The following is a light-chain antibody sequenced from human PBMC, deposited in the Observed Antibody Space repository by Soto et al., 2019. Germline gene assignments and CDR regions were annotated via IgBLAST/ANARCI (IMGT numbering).Light chain of an antibody. J-gene: IGLJ2*01. CDR3: TSYVGSNILV. CDR1: SSDVGAYKY. Sequence: QSALTQPPSASGSPGQSVTISCTGTSSDVGAYKYVSWYQQYPGKAPKLMIYEVSKRPSGVPDRISGSKSGNTASLTVSGLQAEDEADYYFTSYVGSNILVFGGGTKLTVL. CDR2: EVS. V-gene: IGLV2-8*01.